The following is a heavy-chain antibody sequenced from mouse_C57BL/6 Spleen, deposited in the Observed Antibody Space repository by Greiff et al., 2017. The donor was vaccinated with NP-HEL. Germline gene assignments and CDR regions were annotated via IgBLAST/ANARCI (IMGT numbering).Heavy chain of an antibody. J-gene: IGHJ3*01. CDR3: ARDPPEAPY. Sequence: VQLQQSGPELVKPGASVKISCKASGYAFSSSWMNWVKQRPGKGLEWIGRIYPGDGDTNYNGKFKGKATLTADKSSSTAYMQLSSLTSEDSAVYFCARDPPEAPYWGQGTLVTVSA. CDR2: IYPGDGDT. V-gene: IGHV1-82*01. CDR1: GYAFSSSW.